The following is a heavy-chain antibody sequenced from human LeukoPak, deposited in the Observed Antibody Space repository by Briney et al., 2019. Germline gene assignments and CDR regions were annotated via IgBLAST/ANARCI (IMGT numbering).Heavy chain of an antibody. J-gene: IGHJ2*01. Sequence: PGGSLRLSCAASGFTFSSYGMHWVRQAPGKGLEWVADIWYDGSNKYYADSVKGRFTISRDNSKNTLYLQMNSLRAEDTAVYYCARDPNIVATIYRYFDLWGRGTLVTVSS. CDR3: ARDPNIVATIYRYFDL. CDR2: IWYDGSNK. V-gene: IGHV3-33*01. D-gene: IGHD5-12*01. CDR1: GFTFSSYG.